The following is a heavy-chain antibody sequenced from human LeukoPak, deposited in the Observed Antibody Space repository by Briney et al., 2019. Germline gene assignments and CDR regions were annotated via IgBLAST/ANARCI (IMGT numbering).Heavy chain of an antibody. CDR1: GGSISSSSYY. D-gene: IGHD3-16*01. V-gene: IGHV4-39*07. CDR3: ARGGAGGTMLTTYNY. Sequence: PSETLSLTCTVSGGSISSSSYYWGWIRQPPGKGLEWIGSIYYSGSTNYNPSLKSRVTISVDTSKNQFSLNLSSVTAADTAVYYCARGGAGGTMLTTYNYWSQATMLTVSS. CDR2: IYYSGST. J-gene: IGHJ4*02.